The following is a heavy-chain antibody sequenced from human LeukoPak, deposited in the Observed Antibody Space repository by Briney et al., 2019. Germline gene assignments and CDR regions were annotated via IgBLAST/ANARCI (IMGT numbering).Heavy chain of an antibody. CDR3: ARTNNYYGSGSYSN. CDR1: GYTFTSYV. V-gene: IGHV1-3*01. D-gene: IGHD3-10*01. Sequence: ASVTVSCKASGYTFTSYVMHWVRQAPGQRLEWMGWINAGNGNTKYSQKFQGRVTITRDTSASTAYMELSSLRSEDTAVYYCARTNNYYGSGSYSNWGQGTLVTVSS. CDR2: INAGNGNT. J-gene: IGHJ4*02.